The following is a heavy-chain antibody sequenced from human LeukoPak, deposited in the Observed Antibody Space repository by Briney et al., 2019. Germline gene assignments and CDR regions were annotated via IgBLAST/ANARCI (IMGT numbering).Heavy chain of an antibody. CDR1: GFTFSSYG. CDR3: AKFGYCSSTSCYDAFDI. CDR2: ISYDGSNK. Sequence: ERSLRLSRAASGFTFSSYGMHWVRQAPGKGLEWVAVISYDGSNKYYADSVKGRFTISRDNSKNTLYLQMNSLRAEDTAVYYCAKFGYCSSTSCYDAFDIWGQGTMVTVSS. J-gene: IGHJ3*02. V-gene: IGHV3-30*18. D-gene: IGHD2-2*01.